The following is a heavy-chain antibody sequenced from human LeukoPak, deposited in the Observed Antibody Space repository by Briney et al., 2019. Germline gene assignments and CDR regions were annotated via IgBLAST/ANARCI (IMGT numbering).Heavy chain of an antibody. D-gene: IGHD6-19*01. CDR1: GFTFSIFG. J-gene: IGHJ4*02. CDR3: ARDGYSSGWPQNDY. CDR2: IWYDGGHE. V-gene: IGHV3-33*01. Sequence: KSGGSLRLSCAASGFTFSIFGMHWVRQAPGKGLEWVAVIWYDGGHEYYADSVKGRFTISRDNSKNTLYLQMNSLRAEDTAVYYCARDGYSSGWPQNDYWGQGTLVTVSS.